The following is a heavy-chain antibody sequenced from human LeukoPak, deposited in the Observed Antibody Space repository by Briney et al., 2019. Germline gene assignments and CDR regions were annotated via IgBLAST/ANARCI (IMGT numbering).Heavy chain of an antibody. V-gene: IGHV3-11*06. D-gene: IGHD1-1*01. J-gene: IGHJ4*02. CDR2: ISGSSSYT. CDR1: GFTFSDYY. Sequence: GGSLRLSCAASGFTFSDYYMNWIRQAPGKGLEWVSYISGSSSYTDYADSVKGRFTISRDNAKNSLYLQMNSLRAEDTAVYYCARDQYGTRLDWGPGTLVTVSS. CDR3: ARDQYGTRLD.